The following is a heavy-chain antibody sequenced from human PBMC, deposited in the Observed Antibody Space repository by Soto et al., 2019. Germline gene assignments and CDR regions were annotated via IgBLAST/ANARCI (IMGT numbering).Heavy chain of an antibody. V-gene: IGHV5-51*01. CDR2: IYPGDSDT. CDR3: ARPKERGAGLDAFDI. CDR1: GYSFTSYW. Sequence: GGSLRLSCKGSGYSFTSYWIGWVRQMPGKGLEWMGIIYPGDSDTRYSPSFQGQVTISADKSISTAYLQWSSLKASDTAMYYCARPKERGAGLDAFDIWGQGTMVTVSS. J-gene: IGHJ3*02.